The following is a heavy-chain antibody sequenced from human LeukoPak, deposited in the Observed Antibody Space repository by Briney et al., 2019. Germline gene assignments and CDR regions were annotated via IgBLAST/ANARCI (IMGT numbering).Heavy chain of an antibody. J-gene: IGHJ4*02. Sequence: SETLFLTCSVSGGSIAGSSDCWGWIRPPAGRGLEWVGSVYYAGINDYTPSLKGRATIVVTTSQNNFSRMLSSATAAYTAVFYCARRSIAAAVNYWGRGTLVTVSS. V-gene: IGHV4-39*02. CDR1: GGSIAGSSDC. CDR3: ARRSIAAAVNY. D-gene: IGHD6-13*01. CDR2: VYYAGIN.